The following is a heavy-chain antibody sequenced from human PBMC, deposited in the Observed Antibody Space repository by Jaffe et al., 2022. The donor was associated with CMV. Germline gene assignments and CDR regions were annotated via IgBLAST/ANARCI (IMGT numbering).Heavy chain of an antibody. V-gene: IGHV3-11*06. J-gene: IGHJ4*02. Sequence: QVQLVESGGGLVKPGGSLRLSCAASGFTFSDYYMSWIRQAPGKGLEWVSYISSSSSYTNYADSVKGRFTISRDNAKNSLYLQMNSLRAEDTAVYYCARDSFYYDSSAPDYWGQGTLVTVSS. CDR3: ARDSFYYDSSAPDY. CDR2: ISSSSSYT. CDR1: GFTFSDYY. D-gene: IGHD3-22*01.